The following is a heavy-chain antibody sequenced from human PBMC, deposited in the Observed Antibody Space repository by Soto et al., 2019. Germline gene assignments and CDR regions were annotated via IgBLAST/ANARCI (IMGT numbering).Heavy chain of an antibody. V-gene: IGHV1-46*01. J-gene: IGHJ6*02. CDR3: ARDFTPSDV. Sequence: ASVKVSCKASGYIFTSYYIHWVRQAPGQGLEWMGWINPFDGSRMFAQSFQGRVTMTRDTSTSTAYMELSSLRSDDTAVYYCARDFTPSDVWGQGTTVTVSS. CDR2: INPFDGSR. CDR1: GYIFTSYY.